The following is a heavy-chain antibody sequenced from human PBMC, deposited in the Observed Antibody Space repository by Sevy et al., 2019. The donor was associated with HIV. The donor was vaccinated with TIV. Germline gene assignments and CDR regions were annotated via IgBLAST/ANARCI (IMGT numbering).Heavy chain of an antibody. J-gene: IGHJ4*02. D-gene: IGHD3-10*01. Sequence: ASVKVSCKASGYTFTGYYMHWVRQAPGQGLEWMGWINPNSGGTNYAQKFQGRITMTRNTSISTAYMALSRLRADDTAVYYCARVPFYGSGSLWIDYWGQGTLVTVSS. CDR3: ARVPFYGSGSLWIDY. CDR1: GYTFTGYY. CDR2: INPNSGGT. V-gene: IGHV1-2*02.